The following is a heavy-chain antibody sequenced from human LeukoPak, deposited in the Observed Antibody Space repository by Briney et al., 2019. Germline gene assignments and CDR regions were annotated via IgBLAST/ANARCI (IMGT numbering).Heavy chain of an antibody. CDR3: ARGYGDYEERFDP. CDR1: GGTFSSYA. D-gene: IGHD4-17*01. V-gene: IGHV1-69*05. Sequence: ASVKVSCKASGGTFSSYAISWVRQAPGQGLEWMGRIIPIFGTANYAQKFQGRVTITTDESTSTAYMELSSLRSEDTAVYYCARGYGDYEERFDPWGQGTLVTVSS. CDR2: IIPIFGTA. J-gene: IGHJ5*02.